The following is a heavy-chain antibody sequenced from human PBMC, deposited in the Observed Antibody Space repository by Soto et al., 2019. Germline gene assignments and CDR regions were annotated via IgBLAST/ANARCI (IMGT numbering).Heavy chain of an antibody. CDR2: IYYSGST. CDR3: ARDGDYGSSYAFDI. CDR1: GGSISSGGYY. V-gene: IGHV4-31*03. D-gene: IGHD4-17*01. Sequence: QVQLQESGPGLVKPSQTLSLTCTISGGSISSGGYYWSWIRQHPGKGLEWIGYIYYSGSTYYNPSLKSRVTISVDTSKNQFSLKLSSVTAADTAVYYCARDGDYGSSYAFDIWGQGTMVTVSS. J-gene: IGHJ3*02.